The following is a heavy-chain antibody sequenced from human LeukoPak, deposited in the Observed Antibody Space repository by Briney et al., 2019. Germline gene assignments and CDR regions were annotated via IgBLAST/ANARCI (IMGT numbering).Heavy chain of an antibody. CDR3: AKDLDIVATITGN. D-gene: IGHD5-12*01. CDR2: ISGSGDST. J-gene: IGHJ4*02. V-gene: IGHV3-23*01. Sequence: GGSLRLSCAASGFTFSDYAMSWVRQAPGKGLEWVSVISGSGDSTYYADSVKGRFTISRDNSKNTVYLQMNSLRAEDTAAYHCAKDLDIVATITGNWGQGTLVTVSS. CDR1: GFTFSDYA.